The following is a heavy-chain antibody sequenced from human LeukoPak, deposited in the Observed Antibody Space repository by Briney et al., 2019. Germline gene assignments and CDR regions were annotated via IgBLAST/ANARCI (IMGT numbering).Heavy chain of an antibody. CDR3: ARESTMIVVVIPERYFNY. V-gene: IGHV1-2*02. J-gene: IGHJ4*02. CDR2: INPNSGGT. Sequence: ASVKVSCKASGYTFTGYYMHWVRQAPGQGLEWMGWINPNSGGTNYAQKFQGRVTMTWDTSISTAYMELSRLRSDDTAVYYCARESTMIVVVIPERYFNYWGQGTLVTVSS. CDR1: GYTFTGYY. D-gene: IGHD3-22*01.